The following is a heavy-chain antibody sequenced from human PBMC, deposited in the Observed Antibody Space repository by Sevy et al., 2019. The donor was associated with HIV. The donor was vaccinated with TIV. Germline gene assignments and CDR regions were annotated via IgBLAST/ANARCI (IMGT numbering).Heavy chain of an antibody. Sequence: GGSLRLSCSASGFTFSSYAMHWVRQAPGKGLEYVSAINSNGGSTYYADSVKGRFTISRDNSKNTLYLQMSSLRAEDMAVYYCVKDLGYGSYGGNYYYYMDVWGKGTTVTVSS. J-gene: IGHJ6*03. CDR1: GFTFSSYA. CDR2: INSNGGST. CDR3: VKDLGYGSYGGNYYYYMDV. D-gene: IGHD5-12*01. V-gene: IGHV3-64D*06.